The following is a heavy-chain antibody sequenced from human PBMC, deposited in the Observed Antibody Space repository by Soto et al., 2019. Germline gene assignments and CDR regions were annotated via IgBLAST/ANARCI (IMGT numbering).Heavy chain of an antibody. CDR3: TRHHPHHYDSSGYFDY. V-gene: IGHV4-39*01. CDR1: DGSISTSSYY. CDR2: IFYTGRT. D-gene: IGHD3-22*01. Sequence: QLQMQEPGPGLVKPSETLSLTCTVSDGSISTSSYYWGWIRQSPGKGLEWIGTIFYTGRTYYNPSLESRVTLSVDTSKNQFSLHLTSVTAADTAVYYCTRHHPHHYDSSGYFDYWCQGTLVTVSS. J-gene: IGHJ4*02.